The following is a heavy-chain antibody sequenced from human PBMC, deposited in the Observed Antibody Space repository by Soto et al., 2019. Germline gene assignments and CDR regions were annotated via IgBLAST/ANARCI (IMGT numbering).Heavy chain of an antibody. CDR2: IIPIFGTA. V-gene: IGHV1-69*13. Sequence: SVKVSCKASGGNFSSYAISWVRQAPGQGLEWMGGIIPIFGTANYAQKFQGRVTITADESTSTAYMELSSLRSEDTAVYYCARNAQWELKRAYNYFGMDDWGQGTTVTVSS. D-gene: IGHD1-26*01. J-gene: IGHJ6*02. CDR1: GGNFSSYA. CDR3: ARNAQWELKRAYNYFGMDD.